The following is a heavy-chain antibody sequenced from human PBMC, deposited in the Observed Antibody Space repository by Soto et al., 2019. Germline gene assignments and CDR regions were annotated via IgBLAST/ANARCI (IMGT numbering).Heavy chain of an antibody. D-gene: IGHD6-6*01. CDR1: GFTFSSYS. J-gene: IGHJ4*02. CDR3: ARGVKQLEGIFDY. CDR2: ISSSSSYI. V-gene: IGHV3-21*01. Sequence: GGSLRLSCAASGFTFSSYSMNWVRQAPGKGLEWVSSISSSSSYIYYADSVKGRFTISRDNAKNSLYLQMNSLRAEDTAVYYCARGVKQLEGIFDYWGQGTLVTVSS.